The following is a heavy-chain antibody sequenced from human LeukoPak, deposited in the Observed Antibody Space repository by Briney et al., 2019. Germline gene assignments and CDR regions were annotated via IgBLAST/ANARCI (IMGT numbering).Heavy chain of an antibody. D-gene: IGHD3-9*01. J-gene: IGHJ4*02. V-gene: IGHV3-49*04. CDR3: TRAENYDILTGYSDGDY. CDR1: GFTFGDYA. CDR2: IRSKAYGGTT. Sequence: GGSLRLSCTASGFTFGDYAMSWVRQAPGKGLEWVGFIRSKAYGGTTEYAASVKGRFTISRDDPKSIAYLQMNSLKTEDTAVYYCTRAENYDILTGYSDGDYWGQGTLVTVSS.